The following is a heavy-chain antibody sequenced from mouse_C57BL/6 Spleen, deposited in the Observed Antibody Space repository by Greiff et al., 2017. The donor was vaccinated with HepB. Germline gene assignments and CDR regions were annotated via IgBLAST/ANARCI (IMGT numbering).Heavy chain of an antibody. CDR2: INPNNGGT. J-gene: IGHJ1*03. Sequence: VQLQQSGPELVKPGASVKISCKASGYTFTDYYMNWVKQSHGKSLEWIGDINPNNGGTSYNQKFKGKATLTVDKSSSTAYMELRSLTSEDSAVYYCARTPYYYGSPTWYFDVWGTGTTVTVSS. CDR3: ARTPYYYGSPTWYFDV. V-gene: IGHV1-26*01. D-gene: IGHD1-1*01. CDR1: GYTFTDYY.